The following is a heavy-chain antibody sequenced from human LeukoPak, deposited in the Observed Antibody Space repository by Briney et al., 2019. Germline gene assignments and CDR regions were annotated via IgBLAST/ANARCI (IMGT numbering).Heavy chain of an antibody. CDR2: IYHSGST. CDR1: GGSIISGGYS. CDR3: ARVTVTKRGGYYFDY. Sequence: SQTLSLTCTVSGGSIISGGYSWSWIRQPPGKGLEWVGYIYHSGSTYYNPSLKSRVTISVDRSKNQFSLKLSSVTAADTAVYYCARVTVTKRGGYYFDYWGQGTLVTVSS. J-gene: IGHJ4*02. V-gene: IGHV4-30-2*01. D-gene: IGHD4-17*01.